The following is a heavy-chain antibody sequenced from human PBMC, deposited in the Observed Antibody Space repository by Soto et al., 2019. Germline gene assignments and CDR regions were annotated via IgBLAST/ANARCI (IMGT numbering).Heavy chain of an antibody. CDR3: AKGPTDGC. J-gene: IGHJ4*02. V-gene: IGHV3-23*01. Sequence: EVQLLESEGGLVQPGGSLRLSCAASGFTFGRYVMNWVRQAPGKGLEWVSTITNSGDSTYYAGSVKGRFTISRDNSKNILYLQMNSLRAEDRAVYYCAKGPTDGCWGQGTVVTVSS. CDR2: ITNSGDST. CDR1: GFTFGRYV.